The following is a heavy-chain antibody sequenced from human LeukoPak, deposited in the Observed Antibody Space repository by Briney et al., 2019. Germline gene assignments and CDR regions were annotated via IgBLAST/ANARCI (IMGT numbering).Heavy chain of an antibody. CDR2: IYYSGST. J-gene: IGHJ4*02. D-gene: IGHD2-2*01. CDR3: ARAHCTATSCHHFDY. Sequence: SETLSLTCTVSGGSISSYYWSWIRQPPGKGLEWIGFIYYSGSTNYNPSLKSRVTISVDTSKNQFSLKLSSVTAADTAVYYYARAHCTATSCHHFDYWGQGALVTVSS. V-gene: IGHV4-59*12. CDR1: GGSISSYY.